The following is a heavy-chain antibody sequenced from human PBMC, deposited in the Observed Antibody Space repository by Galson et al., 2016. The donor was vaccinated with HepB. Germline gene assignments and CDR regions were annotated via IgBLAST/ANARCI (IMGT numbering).Heavy chain of an antibody. J-gene: IGHJ6*02. D-gene: IGHD2-2*01. CDR3: ARGPSRDSCSGSTCYEGIYYYYGMDV. Sequence: SVKVSCKASGYTFTNFPIHWVRQAPGQRLEWMGWINGGNGNTEYSRKFQGRVTITRDTSASTAYMELISLRSEDSAVYYCARGPSRDSCSGSTCYEGIYYYYGMDVWGQGTTVTVSS. CDR2: INGGNGNT. V-gene: IGHV1-3*01. CDR1: GYTFTNFP.